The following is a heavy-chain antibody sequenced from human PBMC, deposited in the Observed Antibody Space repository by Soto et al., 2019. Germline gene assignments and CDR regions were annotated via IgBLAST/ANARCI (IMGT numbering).Heavy chain of an antibody. V-gene: IGHV1-69*01. Sequence: QVHLEQSGTEVKKPGSSVKVSCKASGDTFKSYSINWIRQAPGQGLEWMGGTIPMSGSPDYAQKFQGRVTITADESTSTVYMELSSLRSEDTAIYYCARDNFVELRGTCFDPWGQGTLVIVSS. CDR3: ARDNFVELRGTCFDP. CDR2: TIPMSGSP. D-gene: IGHD1-7*01. J-gene: IGHJ5*02. CDR1: GDTFKSYS.